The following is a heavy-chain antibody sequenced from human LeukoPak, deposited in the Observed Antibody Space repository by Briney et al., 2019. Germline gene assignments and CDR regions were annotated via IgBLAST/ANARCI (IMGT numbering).Heavy chain of an antibody. D-gene: IGHD4-17*01. J-gene: IGHJ6*02. CDR1: GFTFSSYS. CDR3: AREGDGDYFLPYYYYGMDV. V-gene: IGHV3-48*04. Sequence: GGSLRLSCAASGFTFSSYSMNWVRQAPGKGLEWVSYISSSSSTIYYADSVKGRFTISRDNAKNSLYLQMNSLRAEDTAVYYCAREGDGDYFLPYYYYGMDVWGQGTTVTVSS. CDR2: ISSSSSTI.